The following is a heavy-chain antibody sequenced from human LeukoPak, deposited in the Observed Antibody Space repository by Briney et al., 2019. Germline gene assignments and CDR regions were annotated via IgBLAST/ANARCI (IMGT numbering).Heavy chain of an antibody. J-gene: IGHJ6*03. CDR3: ARDRGYSYGFYYYYYMDV. D-gene: IGHD5-18*01. CDR1: GFTFSSFG. V-gene: IGHV3-30*02. Sequence: GGSLRLSCAASGFTFSSFGMHWVRQAPGKGLEGVAFIRYDGSNKYYADSVKGRFTISRDNSKNTLYLQMNSLRGEDTAVYYCARDRGYSYGFYYYYYMDVWGKGTTVTVSS. CDR2: IRYDGSNK.